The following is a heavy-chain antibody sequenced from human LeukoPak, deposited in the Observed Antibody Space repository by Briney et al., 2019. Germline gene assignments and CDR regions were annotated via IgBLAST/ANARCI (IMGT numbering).Heavy chain of an antibody. Sequence: QAGGSLRLSCAASGFTFSSYAMHWVRQAPGKGLEWVAVISYDGSNKYYADSVKGRFTISRDNSKNTLYLQMNSLRAEDTAVYYCSGWYKTDFDYWGQGTLVTVSS. CDR3: SGWYKTDFDY. CDR1: GFTFSSYA. J-gene: IGHJ4*02. D-gene: IGHD6-19*01. CDR2: ISYDGSNK. V-gene: IGHV3-30*14.